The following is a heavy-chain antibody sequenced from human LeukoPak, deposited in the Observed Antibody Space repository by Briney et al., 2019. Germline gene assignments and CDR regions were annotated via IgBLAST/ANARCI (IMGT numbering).Heavy chain of an antibody. J-gene: IGHJ4*02. D-gene: IGHD5-24*01. CDR2: ISAYNGNT. Sequence: ASVTVSCKASGYTFTSYGISWVRQAPGQGLEWMGWISAYNGNTNYAQKLQGRVTMTTDTSTSTAYMELRSLRSDDTAVYYCARDGGRDGYKKIDYWGQGTLVTVSS. CDR3: ARDGGRDGYKKIDY. CDR1: GYTFTSYG. V-gene: IGHV1-18*01.